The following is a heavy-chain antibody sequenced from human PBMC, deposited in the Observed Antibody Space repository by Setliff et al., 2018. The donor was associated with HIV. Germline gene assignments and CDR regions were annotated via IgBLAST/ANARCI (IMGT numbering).Heavy chain of an antibody. CDR1: GGSIEFSSYY. CDR2: VYYSGST. Sequence: PSETLSLTCSVSGGSIEFSSYYWGWIRQPPGKGLEWIGSVYYSGSTYYTPSLKSRVTISGDSSKKQFSLKLRAVTAADSAVYYCARQGRPGDFDSWGQGTLVTVSS. J-gene: IGHJ4*02. D-gene: IGHD7-27*01. CDR3: ARQGRPGDFDS. V-gene: IGHV4-39*01.